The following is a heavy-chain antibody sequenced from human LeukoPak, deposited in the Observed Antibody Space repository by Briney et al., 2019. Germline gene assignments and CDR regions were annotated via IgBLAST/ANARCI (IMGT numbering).Heavy chain of an antibody. D-gene: IGHD4-11*01. CDR2: ISSSSSTI. CDR1: GFTFSSYS. CDR3: AILPQATVN. V-gene: IGHV3-48*01. J-gene: IGHJ4*02. Sequence: RTGGSLRLSCAASGFTFSSYSMNWVRQAPGKGLEWVSYISSSSSTIYYADSVKGRFTISRDNAKNSLYLQMNSLRAEDTAVYYCAILPQATVNWGQGTLVTVSS.